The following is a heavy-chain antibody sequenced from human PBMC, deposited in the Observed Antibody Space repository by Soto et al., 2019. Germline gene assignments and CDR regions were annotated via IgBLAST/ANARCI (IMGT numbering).Heavy chain of an antibody. CDR3: ARGGTQIDY. D-gene: IGHD3-16*01. J-gene: IGHJ4*02. V-gene: IGHV1-18*01. CDR2: ISAYNGNT. Sequence: GASVKVSCKASGYTFTNSGISWLRQAPGQGLEWMGWISAYNGNTNYAQNFRGRVTMTTDTSTSTAYMELRSLRSDDTAVYYCARGGTQIDYWGQGTLVTISS. CDR1: GYTFTNSG.